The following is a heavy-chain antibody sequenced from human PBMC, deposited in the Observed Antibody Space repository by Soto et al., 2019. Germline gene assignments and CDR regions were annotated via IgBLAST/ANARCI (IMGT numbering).Heavy chain of an antibody. D-gene: IGHD3-16*01. CDR1: GFTFSSYG. V-gene: IGHV3-33*01. CDR2: IWYDGSNK. Sequence: QVQLVESGGGVVQPGRSLRLSCAASGFTFSSYGMHWVRQAPGKGLEWVAVIWYDGSNKYYADSVKGRFTISRDNSKNTLYLQMNSLRAEDTAVYYCARDLGRFRSPRNNWFDPWGQGTLVTVSS. CDR3: ARDLGRFRSPRNNWFDP. J-gene: IGHJ5*02.